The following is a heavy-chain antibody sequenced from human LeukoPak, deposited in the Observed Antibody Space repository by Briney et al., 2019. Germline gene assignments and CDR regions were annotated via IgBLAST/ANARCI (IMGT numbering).Heavy chain of an antibody. V-gene: IGHV3-30*02. Sequence: GGSLRLSCAASGFTFSSYGMHWGRQAPCKGLEWVSFRRYDGRNTYYADSVKGRFPISRDNSKHTLYLQMHSLRAEDTAVYYCAKGGDHNAYSYVDYWGQGTLVTVSS. CDR3: AKGGDHNAYSYVDY. J-gene: IGHJ4*02. CDR2: RRYDGRNT. D-gene: IGHD3-16*01. CDR1: GFTFSSYG.